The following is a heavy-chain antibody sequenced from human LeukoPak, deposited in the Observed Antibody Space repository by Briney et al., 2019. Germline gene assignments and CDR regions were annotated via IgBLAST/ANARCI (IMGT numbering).Heavy chain of an antibody. J-gene: IGHJ2*01. CDR3: AREGLSSVWFDWYFDL. CDR1: GFTFSTYD. D-gene: IGHD6-19*01. CDR2: IGTVGDT. Sequence: PGGSLRLSCEASGFTFSTYDMHWVRQPIGRGLEWVSAIGTVGDTYYPGSVKGRFTISRENAKNSLYLQMDSLTAGDTAVYYCAREGLSSVWFDWYFDLWGQGTLATVSS. V-gene: IGHV3-13*01.